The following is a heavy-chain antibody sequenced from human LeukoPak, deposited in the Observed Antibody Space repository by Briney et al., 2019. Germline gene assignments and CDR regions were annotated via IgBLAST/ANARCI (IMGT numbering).Heavy chain of an antibody. CDR3: ARDRIAVAATETSFDY. Sequence: GGSLRLSCAASGFTFSNYGMHWVRQAPGKGLEWVTFIRYDGTNKYYTDSVKGRFTISRDNSKNTLYLQMNSLRAEDTAVYYCARDRIAVAATETSFDYWGQGTLVTVSS. CDR1: GFTFSNYG. CDR2: IRYDGTNK. J-gene: IGHJ4*02. V-gene: IGHV3-30*02. D-gene: IGHD6-19*01.